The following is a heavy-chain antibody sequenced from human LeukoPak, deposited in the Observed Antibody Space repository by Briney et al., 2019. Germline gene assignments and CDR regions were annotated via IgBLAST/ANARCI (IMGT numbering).Heavy chain of an antibody. CDR3: TPVGY. CDR1: GFTFSNYW. Sequence: GGSLRLSCAASGFTFSNYWMHWVRQVPGKGLVWVSRINSDGSITTYADSVKGRFTISRDNAKNTLYLQMNRLRAEDTAVYYCTPVGYWGQGTLVTVSS. V-gene: IGHV3-74*01. D-gene: IGHD1-26*01. J-gene: IGHJ4*02. CDR2: INSDGSIT.